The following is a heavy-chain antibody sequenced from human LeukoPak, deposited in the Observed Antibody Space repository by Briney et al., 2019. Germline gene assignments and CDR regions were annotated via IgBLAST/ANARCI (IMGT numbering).Heavy chain of an antibody. D-gene: IGHD2-8*01. Sequence: PSETLSLTCAVYGGSFSGYYWSWIRQPPGKGLEWIGEINHSGSTNYNPSLKSRVTISVDTSKNQFSLKLSSVTAADTAVYYCARERGIRMVYAPYYYYMDVWAKGTTVTVSS. CDR3: ARERGIRMVYAPYYYYMDV. CDR2: INHSGST. CDR1: GGSFSGYY. J-gene: IGHJ6*03. V-gene: IGHV4-34*01.